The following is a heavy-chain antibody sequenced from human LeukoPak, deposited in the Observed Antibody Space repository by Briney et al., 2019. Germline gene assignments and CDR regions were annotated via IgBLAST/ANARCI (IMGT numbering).Heavy chain of an antibody. V-gene: IGHV4-59*08. CDR2: IFYTGDT. D-gene: IGHD4-17*01. Sequence: SETLSLTCPVSAASITTYYWSWIRQPPGKRLEWVGYIFYTGDTSYSPSLKSRVTISLDTSKNQFSLKLSSVTAADTAVYYCARLPHGDSLFDYWGQGTLVTVSS. CDR1: AASITTYY. CDR3: ARLPHGDSLFDY. J-gene: IGHJ4*02.